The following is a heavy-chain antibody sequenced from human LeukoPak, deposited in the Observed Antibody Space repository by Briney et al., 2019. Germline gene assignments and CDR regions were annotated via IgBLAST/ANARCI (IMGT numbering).Heavy chain of an antibody. V-gene: IGHV3-30*03. D-gene: IGHD5-24*01. Sequence: PGGSLRLSCAASGFTFSSYGMHWVRQAPGKGLEWVAVISYDGSNKYYADSVKGRFTISRDNSKNTLYLQMNSLRAEDTAVYYCARDTSRDGYNPLDFWGQGTLVTVSS. CDR1: GFTFSSYG. CDR2: ISYDGSNK. CDR3: ARDTSRDGYNPLDF. J-gene: IGHJ4*02.